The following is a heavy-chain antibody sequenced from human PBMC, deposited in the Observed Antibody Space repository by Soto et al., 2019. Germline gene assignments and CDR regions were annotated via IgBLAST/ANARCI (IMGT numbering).Heavy chain of an antibody. CDR1: GGTFNGYG. CDR2: TVPVFDTS. J-gene: IGHJ3*01. D-gene: IGHD3-10*01. CDR3: ARGVSNSGAYYTGPSAYDL. Sequence: VQLVQSGAVVKKPGSSVEVSCKASGGTFNGYGISWVRQAPGQGLEWMGGTVPVFDTSKYAPRFQGGVTITADKSTSTAYMELSSVRSEDTAIYFCARGVSNSGAYYTGPSAYDLWGQGTLVIVSS. V-gene: IGHV1-69*06.